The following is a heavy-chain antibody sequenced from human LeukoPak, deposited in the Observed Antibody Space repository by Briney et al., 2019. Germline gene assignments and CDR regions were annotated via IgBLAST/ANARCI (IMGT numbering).Heavy chain of an antibody. CDR2: IFYGEST. Sequence: SETLSLTCSVSAGSISNGDYYWGWIRQAPGKGLEWIGCIFYGESTHYNPSLKSRATVSVDTSKNQFSLKLTSVTAADAAIYYCARQLPTAAADTRGYFDYWGQGTVVTVSS. CDR1: AGSISNGDYY. CDR3: ARQLPTAAADTRGYFDY. J-gene: IGHJ4*01. D-gene: IGHD6-25*01. V-gene: IGHV4-39*01.